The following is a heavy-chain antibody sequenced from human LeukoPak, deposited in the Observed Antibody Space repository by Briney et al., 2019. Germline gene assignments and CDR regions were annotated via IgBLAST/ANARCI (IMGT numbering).Heavy chain of an antibody. CDR1: GFTFNVYS. Sequence: GGSLRLSCAASGFTFNVYSMNWVRQAPGKGLEWVSFISSSLDSNIYYADSVKGRFTISRDNSKNTLYLQMSSLRSEDTAVYYCAREHSSSSQEIDYWDQGTLVTVSS. D-gene: IGHD6-6*01. CDR2: ISSSLDSNI. CDR3: AREHSSSSQEIDY. J-gene: IGHJ4*02. V-gene: IGHV3-48*01.